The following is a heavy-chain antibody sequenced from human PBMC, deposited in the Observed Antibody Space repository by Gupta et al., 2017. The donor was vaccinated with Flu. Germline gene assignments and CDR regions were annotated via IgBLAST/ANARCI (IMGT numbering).Heavy chain of an antibody. CDR2: ISGRGGST. Sequence: EVQLLESGGGLVQPGGSLRLSCAASGFTFSSYAMSWVRQAPGKGLEWVSAISGRGGSTYYADSVKGRFTISRDNSKNTLYLQMNSLRAEDTAVYYCAKRMADYDILTGSGGAFDIWGQGTMVTVSS. D-gene: IGHD3-9*01. J-gene: IGHJ3*02. V-gene: IGHV3-23*01. CDR3: AKRMADYDILTGSGGAFDI. CDR1: GFTFSSYA.